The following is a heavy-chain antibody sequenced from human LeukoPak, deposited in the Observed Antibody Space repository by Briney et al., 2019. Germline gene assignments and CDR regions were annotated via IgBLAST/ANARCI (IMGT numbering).Heavy chain of an antibody. J-gene: IGHJ4*02. Sequence: GGSLRLSCAASGFTFSSYSVNWVRQAPGKGLEWVSYISSSSSTIYYADSVKGRFTISRDNAKNSLYLQMNSLRAEDTAVYYCARDLRGVVPAHWGRGTLVTVSS. CDR2: ISSSSSTI. V-gene: IGHV3-48*04. CDR1: GFTFSSYS. D-gene: IGHD2-2*01. CDR3: ARDLRGVVPAH.